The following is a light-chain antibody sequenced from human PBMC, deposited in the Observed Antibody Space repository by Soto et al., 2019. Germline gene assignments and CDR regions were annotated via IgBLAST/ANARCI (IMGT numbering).Light chain of an antibody. V-gene: IGKV3-15*01. CDR3: QQYNILPLS. CDR1: QSVRTN. Sequence: EILMTQSPSTLSVSPGDGATLSCRASQSVRTNLAWYQQKPGQAPRLLIYGASTRATGIPARFSGSGSGTEFTLTISSLQSEDFAVYYCQQYNILPLSFGHGTKVDIK. CDR2: GAS. J-gene: IGKJ3*01.